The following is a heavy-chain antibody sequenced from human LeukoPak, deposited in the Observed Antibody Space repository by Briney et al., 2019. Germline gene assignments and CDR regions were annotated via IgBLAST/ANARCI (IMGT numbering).Heavy chain of an antibody. Sequence: PVKVSCKASGGTFSSYAISWVRQAPGQGLEWMGGIIPIFGTANYAQKFQGRVTITADESTSTAYMELSSLRSEGTAVYYCARGKDTAMAYFDYWGQGTLVTVSS. V-gene: IGHV1-69*13. CDR2: IIPIFGTA. CDR3: ARGKDTAMAYFDY. D-gene: IGHD5-18*01. CDR1: GGTFSSYA. J-gene: IGHJ4*02.